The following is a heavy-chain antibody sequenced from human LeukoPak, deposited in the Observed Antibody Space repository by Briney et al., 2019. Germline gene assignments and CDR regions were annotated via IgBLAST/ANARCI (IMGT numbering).Heavy chain of an antibody. V-gene: IGHV5-51*01. CDR3: ARLGYSYAIDY. CDR1: GYSFTSYW. D-gene: IGHD5-18*01. J-gene: IGHJ4*02. CDR2: IYPGDSDT. Sequence: TAGDSLKISCKGSGYSFTSYWVGWVRQMPGKGLEWMGIIYPGDSDTRYSPSFQGQVTISADKSISTAYLQWSSLKASDTAMYYCARLGYSYAIDYWGQGTLVTVSS.